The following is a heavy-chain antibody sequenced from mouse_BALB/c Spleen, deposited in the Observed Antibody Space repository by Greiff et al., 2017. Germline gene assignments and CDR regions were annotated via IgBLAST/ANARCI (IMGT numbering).Heavy chain of an antibody. CDR1: GYTFTSYV. J-gene: IGHJ2*01. D-gene: IGHD1-2*01. CDR2: INPYNDGT. CDR3: ASIGDYYGFYFDY. V-gene: IGHV1-14*01. Sequence: EVQLQQSGPELVKPGASVKMSCKASGYTFTSYVMHWVKQKPGQGLEWIGYINPYNDGTKYNEKFKGKATLTSDKSSSTAYMELSSLTSEDSAVYYCASIGDYYGFYFDYWGQGTTLTVSS.